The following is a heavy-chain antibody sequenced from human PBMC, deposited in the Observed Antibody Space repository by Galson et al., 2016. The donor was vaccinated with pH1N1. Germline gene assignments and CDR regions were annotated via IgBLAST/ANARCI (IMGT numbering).Heavy chain of an antibody. CDR1: GYTFTDYW. J-gene: IGHJ4*02. CDR2: IYPCDSAT. V-gene: IGHV5-51*01. CDR3: AGEDPSGFYSH. D-gene: IGHD3-22*01. Sequence: GAEVQKSGESLKISCEASGYTFTDYWIGWVRQAPGTGLEWIGIIYPCDSATRYRPSFQGHVTFSADESISSAYLQWSSLKASASGIYYCAGEDPSGFYSHWGQGTLVTVSS.